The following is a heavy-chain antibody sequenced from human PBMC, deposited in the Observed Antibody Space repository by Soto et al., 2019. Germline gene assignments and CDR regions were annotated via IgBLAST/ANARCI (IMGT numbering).Heavy chain of an antibody. D-gene: IGHD6-13*01. Sequence: PSETLSLTCAVYGGSFSGYYWSWIRQPPGKGLEWIGEINHSGSTNYNPSLKSRVTISVDTSKNQFSLKLSSVTAADTAVYYCARGMAAAGRTLFDYWGQGTLVTVSS. CDR2: INHSGST. V-gene: IGHV4-34*01. CDR3: ARGMAAAGRTLFDY. CDR1: GGSFSGYY. J-gene: IGHJ4*02.